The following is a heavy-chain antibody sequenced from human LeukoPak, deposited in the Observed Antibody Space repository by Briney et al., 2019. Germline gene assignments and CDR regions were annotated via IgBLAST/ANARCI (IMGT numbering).Heavy chain of an antibody. J-gene: IGHJ3*02. V-gene: IGHV4-34*01. CDR1: GGSFSGYY. Sequence: SETLSLTCAVYGGSFSGYYWNWIRQPPGKGLEWIGEINHSGTTDYNPSLKSRVTISVDTSKNQFSLKLSSVTAADTTVYYCTRGPDGRAYYAFDIWGQGTMVTVSS. CDR3: TRGPDGRAYYAFDI. D-gene: IGHD1-14*01. CDR2: INHSGTT.